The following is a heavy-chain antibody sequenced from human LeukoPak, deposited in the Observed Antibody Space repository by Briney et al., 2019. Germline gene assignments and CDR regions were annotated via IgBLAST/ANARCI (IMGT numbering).Heavy chain of an antibody. V-gene: IGHV1-69*04. Sequence: ASVKVSCKASGGTFSSYAISWVRQAPGQGLEWMGRIIPILGIANYAQKFQGRVTITADKSTSTAYMELSSLRSEDTVVYYCAREGSGSLDYWGQGTLVTVSS. CDR1: GGTFSSYA. D-gene: IGHD1-26*01. CDR3: AREGSGSLDY. J-gene: IGHJ4*02. CDR2: IIPILGIA.